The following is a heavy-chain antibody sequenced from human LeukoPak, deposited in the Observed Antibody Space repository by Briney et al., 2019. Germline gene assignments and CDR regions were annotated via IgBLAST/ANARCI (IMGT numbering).Heavy chain of an antibody. CDR1: GGSISSYY. CDR3: ATGGLVVISSAFDI. Sequence: SETLSLTCTVSGGSISSYYWSWIRQPPGKGLEWIGYIYYSGSTNCNPSLKSRVTISVDTSKNQFSLKLSSVTAADTAVYYCATGGLVVISSAFDIWGQGTMVTVSS. J-gene: IGHJ3*02. V-gene: IGHV4-59*12. D-gene: IGHD3-22*01. CDR2: IYYSGST.